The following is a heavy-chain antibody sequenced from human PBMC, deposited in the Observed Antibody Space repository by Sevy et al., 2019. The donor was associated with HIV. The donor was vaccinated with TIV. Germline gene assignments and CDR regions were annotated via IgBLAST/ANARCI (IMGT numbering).Heavy chain of an antibody. CDR1: GGSISSGNYY. CDR3: ARENGDCSSTSCYEGVFDY. CDR2: IYTRGGT. Sequence: SETLSLTCTVSGGSISSGNYYWSWIRQPAGKGLEWIGRIYTRGGTNYNPSLKSRVTISVDTSKNQFSLKLSSVTAADTAVYYCARENGDCSSTSCYEGVFDYWCQGTLVTVSS. V-gene: IGHV4-61*02. D-gene: IGHD2-2*01. J-gene: IGHJ4*02.